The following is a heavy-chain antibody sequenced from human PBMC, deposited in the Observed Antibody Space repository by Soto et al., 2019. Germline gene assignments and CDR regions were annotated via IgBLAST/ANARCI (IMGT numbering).Heavy chain of an antibody. CDR1: GFTFSTYV. CDR2: ISGSGKSQ. D-gene: IGHD5-12*01. J-gene: IGHJ4*02. Sequence: GGSLRLSCAASGFTFSTYVMNWVRQAPGKGLEWVSGISGSGKSQYYAASVKGRFTVSRDNSKYTLSLQMNSLRAEDTAVYYCSKGERGYSGYGYYFDYWGQGSQVTVSS. V-gene: IGHV3-23*01. CDR3: SKGERGYSGYGYYFDY.